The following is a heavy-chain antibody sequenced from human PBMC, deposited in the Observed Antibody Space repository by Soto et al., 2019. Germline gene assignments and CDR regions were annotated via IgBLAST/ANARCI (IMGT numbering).Heavy chain of an antibody. CDR3: AKDRGGGRVTTDGSVDY. CDR2: ISYDGSNK. Sequence: QVQLVESGGGVVQPGRSLRLSCAASGFTFSNYGMHWVRQAPGKGMEWMTVISYDGSNKYYADSVKGRFTISRDNSKNTLYLQLTSLRPEDTAVYYCAKDRGGGRVTTDGSVDYWGKGTLVTVSS. J-gene: IGHJ4*02. V-gene: IGHV3-30*18. D-gene: IGHD4-17*01. CDR1: GFTFSNYG.